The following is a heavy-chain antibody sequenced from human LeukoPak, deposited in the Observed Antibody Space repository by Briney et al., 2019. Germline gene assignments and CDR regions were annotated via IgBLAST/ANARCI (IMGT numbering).Heavy chain of an antibody. D-gene: IGHD2-15*01. J-gene: IGHJ3*02. Sequence: GGSLRLSCAASGLTFSSHDMHWVRQATGKGLEWVSGIGTAGDTYYADSVKGRFTISRDNSKNTLYLQMNSLRAEDTAVYYCARDLGYCSGGSCYYDAFDIWGQGTMVTVSS. CDR1: GLTFSSHD. V-gene: IGHV3-13*04. CDR2: IGTAGDT. CDR3: ARDLGYCSGGSCYYDAFDI.